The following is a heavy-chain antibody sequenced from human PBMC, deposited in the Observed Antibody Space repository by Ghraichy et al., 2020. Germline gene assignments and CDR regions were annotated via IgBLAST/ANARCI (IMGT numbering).Heavy chain of an antibody. Sequence: GSLNISCAASGFTVSSKYMSWVRQAPGKGLEYVSVIYTGGETYYADSVKGRFTISRDISKNTVYLQMNSLRAEDTAVYYCARDGGSSWYGGAIDYWGQGTLVTVSS. CDR1: GFTVSSKY. V-gene: IGHV3-53*01. D-gene: IGHD6-13*01. CDR2: IYTGGET. J-gene: IGHJ4*02. CDR3: ARDGGSSWYGGAIDY.